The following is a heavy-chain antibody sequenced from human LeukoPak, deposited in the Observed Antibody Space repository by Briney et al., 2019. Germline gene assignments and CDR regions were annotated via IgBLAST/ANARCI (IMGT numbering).Heavy chain of an antibody. V-gene: IGHV4-39*01. CDR1: GGSISSSHYY. D-gene: IGHD1-26*01. J-gene: IGHJ4*02. CDR3: GRDSGSYGNDC. Sequence: SSETLSLTCTVPGGSISSSHYYWGWIRQPPGKGLEWIGSIYYSGGTFYNPSLKSRVTISVDTSKNQFSLKLSSVTAADTAVYYCGRDSGSYGNDCWGQGTLVTVSS. CDR2: IYYSGGT.